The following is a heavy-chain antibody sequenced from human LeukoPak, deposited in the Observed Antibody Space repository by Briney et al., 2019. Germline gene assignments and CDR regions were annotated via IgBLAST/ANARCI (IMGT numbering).Heavy chain of an antibody. V-gene: IGHV3-7*01. CDR2: IKQDGSEK. Sequence: GGYLRLSCAASGFTFSSYWMSWVRQAPGKGLEWVANIKQDGSEKYYVDSVKGRFTISRDNSKNTLYLQVNSLRAEDTAVYYCASEIIFGSFDYWGQGTLVTVSS. CDR1: GFTFSSYW. CDR3: ASEIIFGSFDY. J-gene: IGHJ4*02. D-gene: IGHD3-3*01.